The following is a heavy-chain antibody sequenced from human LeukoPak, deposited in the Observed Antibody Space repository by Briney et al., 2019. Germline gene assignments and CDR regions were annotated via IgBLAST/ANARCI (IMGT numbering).Heavy chain of an antibody. D-gene: IGHD5-24*01. Sequence: PGGSLRLSCAASGFTVSSNYMSWVRQSPGKGLEWVSVIYSGGSTYYADSVKGRFTISRDNSKNTLYLQMNSLRAEDTAVYYCATEEMATIQDWGQGTLVTVSS. CDR3: ATEEMATIQD. CDR1: GFTVSSNY. CDR2: IYSGGST. V-gene: IGHV3-66*02. J-gene: IGHJ1*01.